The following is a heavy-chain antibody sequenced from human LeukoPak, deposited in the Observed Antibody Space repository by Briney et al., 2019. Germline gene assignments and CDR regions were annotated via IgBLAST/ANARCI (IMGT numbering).Heavy chain of an antibody. CDR2: INPNSGGT. CDR3: AREGYYYYYMDV. J-gene: IGHJ6*03. Sequence: ASVKVSCKXSGYTFTGYYMHWVRQAPGQGLEWMGRINPNSGGTNYAQKFQGRVTMTRDTSISTAYMELSRLRSDDTAVYYCAREGYYYYYMDVWGKGTTVTVSS. V-gene: IGHV1-2*06. CDR1: GYTFTGYY.